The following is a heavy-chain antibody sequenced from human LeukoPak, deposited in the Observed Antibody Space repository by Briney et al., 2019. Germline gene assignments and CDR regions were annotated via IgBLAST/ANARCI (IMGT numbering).Heavy chain of an antibody. J-gene: IGHJ1*01. CDR1: GFTFSSYG. CDR2: ISYDGSNK. CDR3: AKDPAGWTVAAPFQH. D-gene: IGHD6-19*01. Sequence: GGSLRLSCAASGFTFSSYGMHWVRQAPGKGLEWVAVISYDGSNKYYADSVKGRFTISRDNSKNTLYLQMNSLRADDTAVYYCAKDPAGWTVAAPFQHWGQGTLVTVSS. V-gene: IGHV3-30*18.